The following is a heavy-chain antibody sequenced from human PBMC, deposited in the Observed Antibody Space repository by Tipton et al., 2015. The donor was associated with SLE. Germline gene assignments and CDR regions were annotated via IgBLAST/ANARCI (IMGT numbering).Heavy chain of an antibody. J-gene: IGHJ4*02. Sequence: TLSLTCTVSGASIRSYYWSWIRQPPGKGLEWIGHIYYTGTTYYNPSLKSRLTLSLDTSKNQFSLKMISVTAADTAVYYCARRYGTSFDYWDQGTLVTVSS. D-gene: IGHD2-8*01. CDR3: ARRYGTSFDY. CDR1: GASIRSYY. CDR2: IYYTGTT. V-gene: IGHV4-59*08.